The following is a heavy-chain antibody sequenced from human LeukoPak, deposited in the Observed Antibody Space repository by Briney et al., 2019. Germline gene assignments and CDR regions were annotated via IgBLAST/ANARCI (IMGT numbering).Heavy chain of an antibody. D-gene: IGHD3/OR15-3a*01. CDR3: ARDDGFSSYSY. Sequence: GGSLRLSCAASGFTFSSYGMHWVRQAPGKGLEWVAVIWYDGSNKYYADSVKGRFTISRDNSKNTLYLQINSVTAEDTAVYYCARDDGFSSYSYWGQGTLVTVSS. CDR2: IWYDGSNK. V-gene: IGHV3-33*01. CDR1: GFTFSSYG. J-gene: IGHJ4*02.